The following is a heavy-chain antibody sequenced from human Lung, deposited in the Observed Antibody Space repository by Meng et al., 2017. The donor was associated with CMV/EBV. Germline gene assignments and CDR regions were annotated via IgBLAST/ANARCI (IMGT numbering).Heavy chain of an antibody. Sequence: GGSXRLSCAASGFAFRSYSMNWVRQPPGKGLEWVASISSSVSDVYSADSVKGRFIISRDNGRDSLYLQMNSLRAEDTGVYYCARAGTTVTFFDHWGPGTPVTVSS. CDR2: ISSSVSDV. CDR3: ARAGTTVTFFDH. J-gene: IGHJ4*02. CDR1: GFAFRSYS. V-gene: IGHV3-21*01. D-gene: IGHD4-17*01.